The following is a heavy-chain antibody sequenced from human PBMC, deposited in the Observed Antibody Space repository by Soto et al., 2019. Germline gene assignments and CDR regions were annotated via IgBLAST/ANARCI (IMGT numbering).Heavy chain of an antibody. CDR3: ANSVNSAMAFDY. D-gene: IGHD5-18*01. CDR2: INPNGGIT. V-gene: IGHV1-46*01. J-gene: IGHJ4*02. Sequence: ASVKVSCKASGYTFTHYYIHWVRQAPGQGLEWMGIINPNGGITTYAQKFRAGFSMTRDTSTSTVYLELSSLRSEDSAVYYCANSVNSAMAFDYWGQGTLVTVSS. CDR1: GYTFTHYY.